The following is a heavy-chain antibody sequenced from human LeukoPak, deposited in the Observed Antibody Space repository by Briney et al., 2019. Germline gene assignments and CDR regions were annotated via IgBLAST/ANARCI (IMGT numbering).Heavy chain of an antibody. V-gene: IGHV1-46*01. CDR1: GYPFPTYF. J-gene: IGHJ3*02. CDR2: INPSGGST. D-gene: IGHD6-13*01. CDR3: ARDHGSSKEDDAFDI. Sequence: GASVKVSCRASGYPFPTYFFHWVRQAPGQGLEWMGMINPSGGSTSYTQRFQGRVTMTRDTSTSSVYMELSSLRSEDTAVYYCARDHGSSKEDDAFDIWGQGTMVTVS.